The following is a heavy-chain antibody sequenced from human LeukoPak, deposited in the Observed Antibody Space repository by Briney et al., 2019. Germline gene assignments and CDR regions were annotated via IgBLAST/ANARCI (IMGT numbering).Heavy chain of an antibody. J-gene: IGHJ4*02. D-gene: IGHD3-3*01. V-gene: IGHV3-33*01. CDR1: GFTFSSYG. CDR3: ARDGGFWSAYPLDY. CDR2: IWYDGSNK. Sequence: PGGSLRLSCAASGFTFSSYGMHWVRQAPGMGLEWVAVIWYDGSNKYYADSVKGRFTISRDNAKNTLYLQMNSLRAEDTAVYYCARDGGFWSAYPLDYWGQGTLVTVSA.